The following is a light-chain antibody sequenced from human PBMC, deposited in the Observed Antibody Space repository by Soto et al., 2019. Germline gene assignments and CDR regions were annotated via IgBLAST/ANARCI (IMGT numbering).Light chain of an antibody. CDR1: SSDVGGYNY. CDR3: SSYTSSSTYV. CDR2: EVS. V-gene: IGLV2-14*01. J-gene: IGLJ1*01. Sequence: QSVLTQPASVSGSPGHSITISCTGTSSDVGGYNYVSWFQQYPGKAPKLMIYEVSNRPSGVSNRFSGSKSGNTASLTISGLQAEDEADYYCSSYTSSSTYVFGTGTKLTVL.